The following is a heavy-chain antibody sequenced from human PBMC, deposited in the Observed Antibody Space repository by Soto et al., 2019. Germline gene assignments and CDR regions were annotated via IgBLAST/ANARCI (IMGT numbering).Heavy chain of an antibody. Sequence: QVQLVESGGGVVQPGRSLSLSCAASGFTFSSYGMHWVRQAPGKGLEWVAVISYDGSNKYYPDSVKGRFTISRDNSKNTLYLQMNSLRAEDTAVYYCAKTRLVVTAFDAFDVWGQGTMVTVSS. D-gene: IGHD2-21*02. CDR1: GFTFSSYG. J-gene: IGHJ3*01. CDR2: ISYDGSNK. V-gene: IGHV3-30*18. CDR3: AKTRLVVTAFDAFDV.